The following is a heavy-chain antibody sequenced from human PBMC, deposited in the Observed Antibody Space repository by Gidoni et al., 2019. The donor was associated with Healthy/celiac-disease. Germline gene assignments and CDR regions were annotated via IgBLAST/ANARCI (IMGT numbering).Heavy chain of an antibody. CDR2: IYYSGST. J-gene: IGHJ3*02. V-gene: IGHV4-59*08. CDR3: ARHIHGDDSSGYQSAFDI. CDR1: GGSIRSYY. D-gene: IGHD3-22*01. Sequence: QVQLQESGPGLVTPSETLSLTCTVPGGSIRSYYWSWIRQPPGKGLEWIGYIYYSGSTNYNPYLKSRVTISVDTSKNQFSLKLSSVTAADTAVYYCARHIHGDDSSGYQSAFDIWGQGTMVTVSS.